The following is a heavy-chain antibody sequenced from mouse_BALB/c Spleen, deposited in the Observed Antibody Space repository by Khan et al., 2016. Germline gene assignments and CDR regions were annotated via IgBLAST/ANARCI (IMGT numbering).Heavy chain of an antibody. CDR1: GYTFTNYG. V-gene: IGHV9-3*02. Sequence: QIQLVQSGPELKKPGETVKISCKASGYTFTNYGMNWVKQAPGKGLKWMGWINTNTGEPTYAEELKGRIAFSLETSASTAYLQINNLKTEDTATSFCAEDYYGSNWFAYWGQGTLVTVSA. CDR3: AEDYYGSNWFAY. J-gene: IGHJ3*01. CDR2: INTNTGEP. D-gene: IGHD1-1*01.